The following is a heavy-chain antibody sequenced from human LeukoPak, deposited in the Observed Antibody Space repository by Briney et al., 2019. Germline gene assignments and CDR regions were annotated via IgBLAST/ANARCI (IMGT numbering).Heavy chain of an antibody. CDR3: ASGRTIFYYYMDV. D-gene: IGHD3-3*02. V-gene: IGHV1-2*02. J-gene: IGHJ6*03. Sequence: ASVTVSCKASGYTFTGYYIHWVRQAPGQGLEWMGWIKPNSGDTNYAQKFQGRVTMTRDTSISTVYMELSRLRFDATAVYYCASGRTIFYYYMDVWGKGTTVTISS. CDR2: IKPNSGDT. CDR1: GYTFTGYY.